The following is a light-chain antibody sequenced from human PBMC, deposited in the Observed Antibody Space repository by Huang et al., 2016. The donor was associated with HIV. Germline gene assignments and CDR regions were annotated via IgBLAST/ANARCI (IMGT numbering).Light chain of an antibody. CDR3: QQYDYWPPVT. CDR1: QSIKGN. V-gene: IGKV3-15*01. Sequence: IVMTQSPVTLSVSPGERAALSCRAGQSIKGNLAWYQQKPGQAPRLLIYGASTRATGVPARFSGSGSGTEFTLTINNLQSDDFAVYYCQQYDYWPPVTFGQGTKV. J-gene: IGKJ1*01. CDR2: GAS.